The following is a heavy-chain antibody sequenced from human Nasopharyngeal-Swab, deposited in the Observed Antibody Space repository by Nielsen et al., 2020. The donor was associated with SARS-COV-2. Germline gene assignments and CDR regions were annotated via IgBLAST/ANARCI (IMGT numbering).Heavy chain of an antibody. CDR2: ISGSGGST. V-gene: IGHV3-23*01. J-gene: IGHJ6*03. D-gene: IGHD4-11*01. Sequence: WIRQPPGQGLEWVSAISGSGGSTYYADSVKGRFTISRDNSKNTLYLQMNSLRAEDTAVYYCAKEGQDYSIYGDYYYYYMDVWGKGTTGTGSS. CDR3: AKEGQDYSIYGDYYYYYMDV.